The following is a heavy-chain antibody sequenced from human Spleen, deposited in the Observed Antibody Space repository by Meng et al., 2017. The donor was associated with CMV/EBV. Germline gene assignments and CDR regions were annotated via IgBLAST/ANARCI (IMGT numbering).Heavy chain of an antibody. J-gene: IGHJ4*02. CDR2: IKEDGSDK. V-gene: IGHV3-7*01. CDR1: GFTFSRFW. Sequence: ETLSLTCAASGFTFSRFWMSWVRQAPGKGLEWVANIKEDGSDKYYVDSVKGRFTISRDNAKNSLYLQMNSLRAEDTAVYYCARWVDYDLWSGNSYYFDYWGQGTPVTVSS. CDR3: ARWVDYDLWSGNSYYFDY. D-gene: IGHD3-3*01.